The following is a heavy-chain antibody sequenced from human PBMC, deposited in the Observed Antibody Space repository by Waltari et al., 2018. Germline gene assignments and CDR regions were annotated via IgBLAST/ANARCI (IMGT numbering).Heavy chain of an antibody. CDR3: AKDLGDTQGVDY. CDR1: GFTFSRYA. J-gene: IGHJ4*02. CDR2: ISGSGGST. D-gene: IGHD3-16*01. V-gene: IGHV3-23*01. Sequence: EVQLLESGGGLVQPGGSLRLSCAASGFTFSRYAMSWVRQAPGKGLEWVSAISGSGGSTYYADSVKGRFTISRDNSKNTLYLQMNSLRAEDTAVYYCAKDLGDTQGVDYWGQGTLVTVSS.